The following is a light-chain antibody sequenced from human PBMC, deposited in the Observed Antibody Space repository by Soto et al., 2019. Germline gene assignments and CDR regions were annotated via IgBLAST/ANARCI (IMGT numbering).Light chain of an antibody. CDR3: QQTFNNRLS. CDR1: QVISRY. Sequence: QLTQSPSSLSASVGDRVTITCRASQVISRYLAWYQQRAGKAPKLLIQHSSTLQSGVPSRFSGSGSGTDFTLTISSLQPEDCATYYCQQTFNNRLSFGGGTKVEIK. CDR2: HSS. J-gene: IGKJ4*01. V-gene: IGKV1-9*01.